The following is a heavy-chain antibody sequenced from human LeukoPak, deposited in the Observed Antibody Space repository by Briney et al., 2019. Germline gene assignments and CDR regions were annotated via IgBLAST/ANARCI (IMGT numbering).Heavy chain of an antibody. V-gene: IGHV3-21*01. J-gene: IGHJ6*02. D-gene: IGHD3-22*01. Sequence: GGSLRLSCAASGFTFSSYSMNWVRQAPGKGLEWVSSISSSSSYIYYADSVKGRFTISRDNAKNSLYLQMNSLRAEDTAVYYCARPYDSSGYYGDYYGMDVRGQGTTVTVSS. CDR2: ISSSSSYI. CDR1: GFTFSSYS. CDR3: ARPYDSSGYYGDYYGMDV.